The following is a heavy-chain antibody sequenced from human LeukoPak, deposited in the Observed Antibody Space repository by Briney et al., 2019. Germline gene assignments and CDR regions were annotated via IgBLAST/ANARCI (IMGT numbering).Heavy chain of an antibody. CDR3: AGLLEVPYYFDY. CDR2: INHSGST. CDR1: GGSFSGYY. Sequence: SETLSPTCAVYGGSFSGYYWSWIRQPPGKGLEWIGEINHSGSTNYNPSLKSRVPISVDTSKNQFSLKLSSVTAADTAVYYCAGLLEVPYYFDYWGQGTLVTVSS. V-gene: IGHV4-34*01. J-gene: IGHJ4*02. D-gene: IGHD3-3*01.